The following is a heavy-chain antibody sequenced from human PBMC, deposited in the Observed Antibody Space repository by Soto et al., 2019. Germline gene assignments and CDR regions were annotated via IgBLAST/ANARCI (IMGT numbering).Heavy chain of an antibody. CDR2: IYSSEYT. CDR1: GDSISSYF. J-gene: IGHJ4*02. Sequence: TSETLSLTCTVSGDSISSYFWSWIRQPPGKGLEWIGYIYSSEYTDYNPSLKSRVTISVDTSKDQFSLQLKSVTAADTAVYYCARHRDYDILTNYPTYSSHYWCQGTLVTVSS. D-gene: IGHD3-9*01. V-gene: IGHV4-59*08. CDR3: ARHRDYDILTNYPTYSSHY.